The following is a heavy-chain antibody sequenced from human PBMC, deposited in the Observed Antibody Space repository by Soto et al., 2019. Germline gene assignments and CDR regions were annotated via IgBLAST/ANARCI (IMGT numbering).Heavy chain of an antibody. Sequence: GESLKISCTGSGYSFTSYWIGWVRQMPGKGLEWMGIIYPGDSDTRYSPSFQGQVTISADKSISTAYLQWSSLKASDTAMYYCARHPTPRYSSGWYEDYYYYYGMDVWGQGTTVTVSS. CDR2: IYPGDSDT. CDR3: ARHPTPRYSSGWYEDYYYYYGMDV. V-gene: IGHV5-51*01. CDR1: GYSFTSYW. D-gene: IGHD6-19*01. J-gene: IGHJ6*02.